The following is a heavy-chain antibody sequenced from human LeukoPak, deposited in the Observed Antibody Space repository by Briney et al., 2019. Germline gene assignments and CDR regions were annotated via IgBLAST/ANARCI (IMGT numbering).Heavy chain of an antibody. CDR1: GYTFSSYY. Sequence: ASVKLSCKASGYTFSSYYMHWVRQAPGQGLEWMGIINPSGDSTSYAQMLQGRVTMTRDTPTSTVYMELSSLRSEDTALYYCVRDSGSYSCGDWGQGTLVTVSS. CDR3: VRDSGSYSCGD. V-gene: IGHV1-46*01. J-gene: IGHJ4*02. CDR2: INPSGDST. D-gene: IGHD1-26*01.